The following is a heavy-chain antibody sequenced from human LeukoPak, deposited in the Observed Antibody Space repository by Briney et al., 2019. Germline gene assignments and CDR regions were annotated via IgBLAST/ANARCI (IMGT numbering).Heavy chain of an antibody. D-gene: IGHD2-21*02. Sequence: SVKVSCKASGGTFSSYAISWVRQAPGQGLEWMGRIIPILGVANYAQKFQGRVTITADKSTSTAYMELSSLRSEDTAVYYCAREEKPLYCGGDCYSSGAFDIWGQGTMVTVSS. CDR3: AREEKPLYCGGDCYSSGAFDI. V-gene: IGHV1-69*04. CDR1: GGTFSSYA. CDR2: IIPILGVA. J-gene: IGHJ3*02.